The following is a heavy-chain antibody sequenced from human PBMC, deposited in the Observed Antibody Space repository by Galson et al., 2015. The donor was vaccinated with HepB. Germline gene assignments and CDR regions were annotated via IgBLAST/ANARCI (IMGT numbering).Heavy chain of an antibody. D-gene: IGHD3-10*01. CDR2: ISAYNGNT. CDR1: GYTFTSYG. CDR3: ARTEYTMVRGSGGMDV. V-gene: IGHV1-18*04. Sequence: VKVSCKASGYTFTSYGISWVRQAPGQGLEWMGWISAYNGNTNYAQKLQGRVTMTTDTSTSTAYMELRSLRSDDTAVYYCARTEYTMVRGSGGMDVWGQGTTVTVSS. J-gene: IGHJ6*02.